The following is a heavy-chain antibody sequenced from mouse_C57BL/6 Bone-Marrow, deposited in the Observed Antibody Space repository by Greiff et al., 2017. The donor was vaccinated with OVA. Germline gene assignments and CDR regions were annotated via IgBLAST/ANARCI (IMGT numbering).Heavy chain of an antibody. V-gene: IGHV1-47*01. CDR1: GYTFTTYP. CDR3: ARPGDYDGYWFAY. D-gene: IGHD2-4*01. CDR2: FHPYNDDT. J-gene: IGHJ3*01. Sequence: VQLQQSGAELVKPGASVKMSCKASGYTFTTYPIEWMKQNHGKSLAWIGNFHPYNDDTKYNEKFKGKATLTVEKSSSTVYLELSRLTSDDSAVYDCARPGDYDGYWFAYWGQGTLVTVSA.